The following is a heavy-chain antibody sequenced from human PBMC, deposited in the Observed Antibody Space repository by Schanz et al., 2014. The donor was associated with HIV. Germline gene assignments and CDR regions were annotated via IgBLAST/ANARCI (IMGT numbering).Heavy chain of an antibody. V-gene: IGHV1-46*01. CDR3: ARAPYTSGWYEVDY. D-gene: IGHD6-19*01. Sequence: QVQLVQSGAEVKKPGSSVKVSCKASGGTFSIYAISWVRQAPGQGLEWMAIINPIGGITSYAQKYQGRITVTRDTSTTTFYMEVSSLRSDDTAVYYCARAPYTSGWYEVDYWGQGTLVTVSS. CDR2: INPIGGIT. J-gene: IGHJ4*02. CDR1: GGTFSIYA.